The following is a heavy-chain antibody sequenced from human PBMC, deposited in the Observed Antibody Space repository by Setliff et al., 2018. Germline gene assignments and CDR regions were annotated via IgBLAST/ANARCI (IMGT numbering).Heavy chain of an antibody. J-gene: IGHJ6*03. CDR3: ARTSRDGATYMDV. V-gene: IGHV4-4*07. D-gene: IGHD3-10*01. CDR2: ICRGSNT. Sequence: SETLSLTCTVSGGSMTSSYWSWIRQPDGKGLEWIGRICSSENTIGRICRGSNTHYNPSLQSRVTMSLDTSTNQFALRLSSVTAADTAVYYCARTSRDGATYMDVWGKGTTGTSP. CDR1: GGSMTSSY.